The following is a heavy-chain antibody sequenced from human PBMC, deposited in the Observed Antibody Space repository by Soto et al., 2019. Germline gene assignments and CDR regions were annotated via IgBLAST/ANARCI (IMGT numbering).Heavy chain of an antibody. CDR1: GFTFSDFA. CDR3: AKDVSPKGYYDSSGYDY. Sequence: GGSLRLSCAASGFTSGFTFSDFAMSWVRQAPGKGLEWVSAINGSGGSTYYADSVKGRFTISRDNSKNTLYLQMNSLRAEDTAVYYCAKDVSPKGYYDSSGYDYWGQGTLVTVSS. J-gene: IGHJ4*02. D-gene: IGHD3-22*01. CDR2: INGSGGST. V-gene: IGHV3-23*01.